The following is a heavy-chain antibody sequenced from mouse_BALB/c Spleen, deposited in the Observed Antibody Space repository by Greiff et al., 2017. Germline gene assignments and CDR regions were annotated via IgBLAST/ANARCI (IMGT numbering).Heavy chain of an antibody. D-gene: IGHD2-3*01. CDR3: ARGTFYDGYYWFAY. V-gene: IGHV1S132*01. CDR1: GYTFTSYW. J-gene: IGHJ3*01. Sequence: QVQLQQSGAELVKPGASVKLSCKTSGYTFTSYWIQWVKQRPGQGLGWIGEIFPGTGTTYYNEKFKGKATLTIDTSSSTAYMQLSSLTSEDSAVYFCARGTFYDGYYWFAYWGQGTLVTVSA. CDR2: IFPGTGTT.